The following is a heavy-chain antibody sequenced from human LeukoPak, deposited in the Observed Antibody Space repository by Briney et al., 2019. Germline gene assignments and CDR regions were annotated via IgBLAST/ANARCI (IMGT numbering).Heavy chain of an antibody. CDR2: INHSGST. J-gene: IGHJ4*02. D-gene: IGHD1-7*01. Sequence: SETLSLTCAVYGGTFSGYYWSWIRQPPGKGLEWIGEINHSGSTNYNPSLKSRVTISVDTSKNQFSLKLSSVTAADTAVYYCATQTGTSGYWGQGTLVTVSS. CDR3: ATQTGTSGY. CDR1: GGTFSGYY. V-gene: IGHV4-34*08.